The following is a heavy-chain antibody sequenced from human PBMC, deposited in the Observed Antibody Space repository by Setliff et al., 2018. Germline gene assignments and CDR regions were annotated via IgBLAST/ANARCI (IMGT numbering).Heavy chain of an antibody. V-gene: IGHV1-18*01. CDR1: GYTFTKYG. Sequence: ASVKVSCKAFGYTFTKYGIDWVRQAPGQGLVWLGWISPYNGNTDYVYNVRDRITMTTDTSTGTAYMELRSLTSDDSAVYYCARDAPKVVDKFDLWGQGTKVTVSS. J-gene: IGHJ3*01. CDR3: ARDAPKVVDKFDL. D-gene: IGHD3-22*01. CDR2: ISPYNGNT.